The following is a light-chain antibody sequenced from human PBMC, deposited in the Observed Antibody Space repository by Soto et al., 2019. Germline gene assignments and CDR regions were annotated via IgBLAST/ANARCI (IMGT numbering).Light chain of an antibody. J-gene: IGLJ3*02. CDR3: CSYAGSYTPNWL. CDR1: SSDVGGYNY. V-gene: IGLV2-11*01. CDR2: DVS. Sequence: QSALTQPRSVSGSLGQSVTISCTGTSSDVGGYNYVSWYQQHPGKAPKLMIYDVSKRPSGVPDRFSGSKSGNTASLTISGLQAEDEADYYCCSYAGSYTPNWLFGGGTKLTVL.